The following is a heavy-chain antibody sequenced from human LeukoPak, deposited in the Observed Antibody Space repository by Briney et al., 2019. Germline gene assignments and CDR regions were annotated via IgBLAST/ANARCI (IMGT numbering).Heavy chain of an antibody. V-gene: IGHV1-18*01. CDR1: GYTFTKFA. CDR3: ARDPSNSSGRYIFFDF. D-gene: IGHD6-13*01. Sequence: ASVKVPCKGSGYTFTKFAISWVRQAPGQGLEWMGWISTYNGDTKYAQKLQGRVTMTRDTSTNTAYMELRSLRSDDTAVYYCARDPSNSSGRYIFFDFWGQGTLVAVSS. CDR2: ISTYNGDT. J-gene: IGHJ4*02.